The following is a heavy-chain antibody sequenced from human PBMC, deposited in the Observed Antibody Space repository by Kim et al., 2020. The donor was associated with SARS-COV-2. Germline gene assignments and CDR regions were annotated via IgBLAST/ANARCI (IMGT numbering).Heavy chain of an antibody. D-gene: IGHD2-15*01. CDR1: GFTFSSYS. J-gene: IGHJ6*02. Sequence: GGSLRLSCAASGFTFSSYSMNWVRQAPGKGLEWVSYISSSSSTIYYADSVKGRFTISRDNAKNSLYLQMNSLRDEDTAVYYCARFPTEGVVAATEPFMPDYYYGMDVWGQGTTVTVSS. CDR2: ISSSSSTI. CDR3: ARFPTEGVVAATEPFMPDYYYGMDV. V-gene: IGHV3-48*02.